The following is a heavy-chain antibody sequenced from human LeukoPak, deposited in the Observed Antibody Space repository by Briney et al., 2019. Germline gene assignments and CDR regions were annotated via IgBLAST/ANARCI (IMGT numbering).Heavy chain of an antibody. CDR1: GFTFSSYT. CDR2: ISYDGSNK. D-gene: IGHD5-24*01. Sequence: PGGSLRLSCATSGFTFSSYTMNWVRQAPGKGLEWVAVISYDGSNKYYADSVKGRFTISRDNSKNTLYLQMNSLRAEDTAVYYCARDRRDGYNKVLDYWGQGTLVTVSS. CDR3: ARDRRDGYNKVLDY. J-gene: IGHJ4*02. V-gene: IGHV3-30-3*01.